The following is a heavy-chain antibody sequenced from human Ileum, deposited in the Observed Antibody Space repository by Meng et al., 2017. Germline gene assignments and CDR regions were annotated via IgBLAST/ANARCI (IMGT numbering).Heavy chain of an antibody. CDR1: GGSISGGTW. J-gene: IGHJ4*02. CDR2: FHPGSGA. CDR3: AKNGAYCLES. D-gene: IGHD2-21*01. V-gene: IGHV4-4*02. Sequence: QVQLQESGTGLVTPSGTPSLTCAVPGGSISGGTWWSWVRQPPGKGLQWIGQFHPGSGAAYNPSLETRVTISVDTSKNQFSLELTSVTAADTAVYYCAKNGAYCLESWGQGTLVTVSS.